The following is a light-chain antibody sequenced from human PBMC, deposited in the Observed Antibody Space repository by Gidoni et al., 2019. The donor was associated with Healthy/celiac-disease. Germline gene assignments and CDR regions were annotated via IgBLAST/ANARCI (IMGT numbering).Light chain of an antibody. Sequence: EIVMTQSPATLSVSPGERATLSCRASQSVSSNLAWYQQKPGQAPRLLIYGASTRATGIPARFSGSGSGTEFTLTISSLQSEDFAVYYCQQYNNWPFTFGPGTKVESK. CDR3: QQYNNWPFT. J-gene: IGKJ3*01. V-gene: IGKV3-15*01. CDR2: GAS. CDR1: QSVSSN.